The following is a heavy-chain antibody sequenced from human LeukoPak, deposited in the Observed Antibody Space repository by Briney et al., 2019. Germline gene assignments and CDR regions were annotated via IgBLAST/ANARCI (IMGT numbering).Heavy chain of an antibody. Sequence: RPGGSPRLSCVASGFAFSTYTMNWVRQAPGKGLEWVSSISDSLGYMYYADSVKGRFTISRDNAKNSLFLQMNSLRAEDTAVYYCVRSLIAAGDCWGQGTLVTVSS. CDR2: ISDSLGYM. CDR3: VRSLIAAGDC. CDR1: GFAFSTYT. J-gene: IGHJ4*02. V-gene: IGHV3-21*01. D-gene: IGHD2/OR15-2a*01.